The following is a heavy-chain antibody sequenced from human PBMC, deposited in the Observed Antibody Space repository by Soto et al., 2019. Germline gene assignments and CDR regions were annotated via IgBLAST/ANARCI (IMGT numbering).Heavy chain of an antibody. CDR1: GFTFSSHW. CDR2: INTYGTDT. CDR3: AIDRPHVSDPSSVDQHMFDN. V-gene: IGHV3-74*01. Sequence: GGSLRLSCAASGFTFSSHWMHWVRHVPGKQFVWVARINTYGTDTECADSVKGRFTISRDNAKNTLFLQMNSLRDEDTAVYYCAIDRPHVSDPSSVDQHMFDNWGQGVLVTVSS. J-gene: IGHJ4*02. D-gene: IGHD3-16*01.